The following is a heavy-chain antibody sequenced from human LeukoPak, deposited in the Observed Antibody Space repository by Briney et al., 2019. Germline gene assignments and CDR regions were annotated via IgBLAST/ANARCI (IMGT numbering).Heavy chain of an antibody. V-gene: IGHV3-30-3*01. D-gene: IGHD3-3*01. Sequence: GGSLRLSCAASGFTFSSYAMHWVRQAPGKGLEWVAVISYDGSNKYYADSVKGRFTISRDNSKNALYLQMNSLRAEDTAVYYCARSITIFGVGFDYWGQGTLVTVSS. J-gene: IGHJ4*02. CDR2: ISYDGSNK. CDR1: GFTFSSYA. CDR3: ARSITIFGVGFDY.